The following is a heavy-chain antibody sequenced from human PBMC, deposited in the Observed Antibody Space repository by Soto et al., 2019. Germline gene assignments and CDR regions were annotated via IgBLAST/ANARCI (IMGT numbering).Heavy chain of an antibody. D-gene: IGHD6-13*01. CDR3: ARKGAAASYAHYYMDV. Sequence: TSETLSLTCTVSGGSISTYYWSWIRQPPGKGLEWIGYISNSGSINYNPSLMSRVTISVDTSKNLFSLKLNSVTAADTAVYYCARKGAAASYAHYYMDVWGRGTAVTVS. CDR1: GGSISTYY. CDR2: ISNSGSI. J-gene: IGHJ6*03. V-gene: IGHV4-59*01.